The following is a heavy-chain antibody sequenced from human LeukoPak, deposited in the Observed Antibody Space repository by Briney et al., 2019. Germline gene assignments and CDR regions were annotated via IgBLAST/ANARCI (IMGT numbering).Heavy chain of an antibody. J-gene: IGHJ5*02. D-gene: IGHD3-10*01. CDR1: GGSISSYY. Sequence: SETLSLTCTVSGGSISSYYWSWIRQPAGKGLEWIGRIYTSGSANYNPSLKSRVTMSVDTSKNQFSLRLSSVNAADTAVYFCAREGTSGGLNLLDPWGQGTLVTVSS. CDR2: IYTSGSA. V-gene: IGHV4-4*07. CDR3: AREGTSGGLNLLDP.